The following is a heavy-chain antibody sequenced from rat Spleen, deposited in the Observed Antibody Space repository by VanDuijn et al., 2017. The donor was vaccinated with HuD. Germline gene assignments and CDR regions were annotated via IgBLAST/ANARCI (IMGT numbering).Heavy chain of an antibody. V-gene: IGHV5S13*01. Sequence: EVQLVESGGGLVQPGRSLKLSCTASGFTFRNYGMTWVRQGPTKGLEWVALMSIGGGNPYYRDSVKGRFTISRDSARNTLYLQMDSLRSEDTATYYCARMVGSYWFDYWGQGTLVTVSS. CDR2: MSIGGGNP. J-gene: IGHJ3*01. CDR3: ARMVGSYWFDY. D-gene: IGHD1-12*02. CDR1: GFTFRNYG.